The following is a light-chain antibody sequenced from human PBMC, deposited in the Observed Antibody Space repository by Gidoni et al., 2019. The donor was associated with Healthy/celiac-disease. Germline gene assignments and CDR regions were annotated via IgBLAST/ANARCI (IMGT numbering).Light chain of an antibody. J-gene: IGKJ2*01. CDR1: QDMSNY. CDR2: DAS. CDR3: QQYDNLPYT. Sequence: DIQMTQSPSALSASVGDRVTITCQASQDMSNYLNWYQQKPGKAPKLLIYDASNLETGVPSRFSGSGPGTDFTFTISSLQPEDIATYYCQQYDNLPYTFGQGTKLEIK. V-gene: IGKV1-33*01.